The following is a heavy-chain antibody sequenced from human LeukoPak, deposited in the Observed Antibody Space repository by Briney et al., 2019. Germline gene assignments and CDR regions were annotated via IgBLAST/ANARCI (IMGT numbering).Heavy chain of an antibody. Sequence: GGSLRLSCAASGFTFSSHAMSWVRQAPGKGLEWVSSISSSGGNTYYADSVKGRFTISRDNSKNTLYLQMNSLRAEDTAVYYCAKGGDYSKSPLASWGQGTLVTVSS. D-gene: IGHD6-13*01. J-gene: IGHJ4*02. CDR2: ISSSGGNT. CDR1: GFTFSSHA. CDR3: AKGGDYSKSPLAS. V-gene: IGHV3-23*01.